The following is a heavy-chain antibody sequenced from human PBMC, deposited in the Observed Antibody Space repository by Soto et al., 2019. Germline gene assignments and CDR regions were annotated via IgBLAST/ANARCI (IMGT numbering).Heavy chain of an antibody. J-gene: IGHJ6*02. Sequence: QVQLVESGGGVVQPGRFLRLSCAASGFTFSSYGMHWVRQAPGKGLEWVAVISYDGSNKYYADSVKGRFTISRDNSKNTLYLQMNSLRAEDTAVYYCAKDRRPNSYYGMDVWGQGTTVTVSS. CDR3: AKDRRPNSYYGMDV. V-gene: IGHV3-30*18. D-gene: IGHD6-25*01. CDR2: ISYDGSNK. CDR1: GFTFSSYG.